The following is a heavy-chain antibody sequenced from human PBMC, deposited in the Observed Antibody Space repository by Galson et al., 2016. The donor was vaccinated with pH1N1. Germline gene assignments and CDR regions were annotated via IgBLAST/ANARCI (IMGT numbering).Heavy chain of an antibody. Sequence: PALVTPTQTLTLTCTFSGFSLSTSGVGVGWIRQPPGKALEWLALIYWDDDKRYSTSLKRRLTITKDTSKNQVVLTMTNMDPVDTATYYCAHMGTIFEEYYFDYWGQGTLVTVSS. CDR2: IYWDDDK. D-gene: IGHD3-3*01. CDR3: AHMGTIFEEYYFDY. V-gene: IGHV2-5*02. CDR1: GFSLSTSGVG. J-gene: IGHJ4*02.